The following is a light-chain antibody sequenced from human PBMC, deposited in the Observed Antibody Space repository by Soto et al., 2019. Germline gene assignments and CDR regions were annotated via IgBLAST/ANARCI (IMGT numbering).Light chain of an antibody. Sequence: AIRMTQSPSSLTASTGDRVTITCRVSQGISSYLAWYQQTPGKAPKLLIYAPSTLQSGVPSRFSGSQSGTDFTLTISCLLSEDFATYYCRQYYSYPRTFGQGAKV. CDR2: APS. J-gene: IGKJ1*01. V-gene: IGKV1-8*01. CDR3: RQYYSYPRT. CDR1: QGISSY.